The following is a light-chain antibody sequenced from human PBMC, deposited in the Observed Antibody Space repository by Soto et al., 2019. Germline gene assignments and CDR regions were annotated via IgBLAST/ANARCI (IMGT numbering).Light chain of an antibody. CDR2: GAS. Sequence: DIQMTQSPSILSASVGDSVTITCRASQSVGTWVAWYQQKPGKAPKLLIYGASNLESGVPSRFSGSGSGTEFTLTITTLQPDDFATYFCQHYRRNTWSFGPGTKVDIK. CDR3: QHYRRNTWS. V-gene: IGKV1-5*01. CDR1: QSVGTW. J-gene: IGKJ1*01.